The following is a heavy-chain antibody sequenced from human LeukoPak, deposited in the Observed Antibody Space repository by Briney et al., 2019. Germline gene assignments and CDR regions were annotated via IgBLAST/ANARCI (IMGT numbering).Heavy chain of an antibody. CDR2: TYYRSKLYN. J-gene: IGHJ6*02. D-gene: IGHD5-12*01. V-gene: IGHV6-1*01. Sequence: SQTLSLTYAISRDIVSSNNAAWNWIRQTPSRGLEWLERTYYRSKLYNDYAVSVKSRITINPDTSKNQFSLQLNSVTPEDTAVYYCARDRYSGYDSVDMDVWGQGTTVTVSS. CDR1: RDIVSSNNAA. CDR3: ARDRYSGYDSVDMDV.